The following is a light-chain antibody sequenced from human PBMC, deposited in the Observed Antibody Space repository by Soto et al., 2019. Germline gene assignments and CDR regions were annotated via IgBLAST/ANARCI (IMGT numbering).Light chain of an antibody. CDR3: QQLNSFPIT. Sequence: IPLTQSPSSLSASVGDRVTITCRASQGISSYLAWYQQKAGKAPKLLIYAASTLQSGVPSRFSGSGSGTDFTLTISSLQPEDFATYYCQQLNSFPITFGQGTRLEIK. CDR2: AAS. CDR1: QGISSY. V-gene: IGKV1-9*01. J-gene: IGKJ5*01.